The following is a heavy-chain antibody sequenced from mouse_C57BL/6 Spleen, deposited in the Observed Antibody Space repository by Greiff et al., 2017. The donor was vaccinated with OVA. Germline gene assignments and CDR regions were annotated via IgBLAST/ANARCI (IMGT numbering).Heavy chain of an antibody. J-gene: IGHJ1*03. CDR2: IRNKANNHAT. CDR1: GFTFSDAW. V-gene: IGHV6-6*01. D-gene: IGHD2-4*01. CDR3: TRPPIYYDHWYFDV. Sequence: EVHLVESGGGLVQPGGSMKLSCAASGFTFSDAWMDWVRQSPEKGLEWVAEIRNKANNHATYYAESVKGRFTISRDDSKSSVYLQMNSLRAEDTGIYYCTRPPIYYDHWYFDVWGTGTTVTVSS.